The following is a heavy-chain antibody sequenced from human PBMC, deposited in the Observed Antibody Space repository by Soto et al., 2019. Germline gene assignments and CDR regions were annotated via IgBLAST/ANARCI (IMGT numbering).Heavy chain of an antibody. Sequence: SESLSLTCAVSGGSINSGGYSWSWIGQPPGKGLEWIGYIYYSGPTRYNPSLESRVTISIDSSKNQVSLNLTSVTAADTAVYYCARGYSHYAHWGRGTLVTVSS. CDR3: ARGYSHYAH. CDR2: IYYSGPT. J-gene: IGHJ4*02. D-gene: IGHD4-4*01. CDR1: GGSINSGGYS. V-gene: IGHV4-61*08.